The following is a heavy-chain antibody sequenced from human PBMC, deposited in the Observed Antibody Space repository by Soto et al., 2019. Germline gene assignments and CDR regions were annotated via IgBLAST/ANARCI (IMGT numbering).Heavy chain of an antibody. J-gene: IGHJ6*02. V-gene: IGHV1-69*11. D-gene: IGHD4-17*01. Sequence: QVQLVQSGAEVKKPGSSVKVSYKASGGTFSNYAISWVRQAPGQGLEWMGWIIPIIDTTKYAQNFQGRVTITADESTSTAHMELSSLRSEDTAVYYCARGPSRVTTGTYYYYGMDVWGQGTTVIVSS. CDR2: IIPIIDTT. CDR3: ARGPSRVTTGTYYYYGMDV. CDR1: GGTFSNYA.